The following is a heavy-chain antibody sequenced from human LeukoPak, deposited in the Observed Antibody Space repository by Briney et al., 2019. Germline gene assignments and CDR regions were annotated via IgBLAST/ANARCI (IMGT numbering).Heavy chain of an antibody. CDR3: ATLTWDPSDRPFDY. J-gene: IGHJ4*02. V-gene: IGHV4-39*01. CDR2: IYSSGTA. D-gene: IGHD1-26*01. CDR1: GGSISSGNYF. Sequence: SETLSLTCTVSGGSISSGNYFRDYFWGWIRQPPGKGLEWIGHIYSSGTAFYSPSLQSRVTMSVDTSKNRFSLNLNSMTAADTAVYCCATLTWDPSDRPFDYWGQGILVTVSS.